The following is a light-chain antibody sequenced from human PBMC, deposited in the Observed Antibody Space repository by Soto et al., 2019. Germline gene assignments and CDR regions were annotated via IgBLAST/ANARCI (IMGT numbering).Light chain of an antibody. V-gene: IGLV4-60*02. CDR3: ETWDNNTWV. Sequence: QAVLTQSSSASASLGSSVKLTCTLSSGHSSYIIAWHQQQPGKAPRCLMKVEGSGSYNKGSGVPDRFSGSSSGADRYLTISNLQFEDEADYFCETWDNNTWVFGGGNKLTVL. CDR2: VEGSGSY. J-gene: IGLJ3*02. CDR1: SGHSSYI.